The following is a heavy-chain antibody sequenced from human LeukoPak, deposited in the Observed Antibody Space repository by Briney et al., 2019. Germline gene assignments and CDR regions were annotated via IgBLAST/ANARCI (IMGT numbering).Heavy chain of an antibody. J-gene: IGHJ4*02. CDR2: ISYDGSNK. Sequence: PGRSLRLSCAASGFTFSSYAMHWVRQAPGKGLEWVAVISYDGSNKYYADSVKGRFTISRDSSKNTLYLQMNSLRAEDTAVYYCAREGIVATIIQGATVTTGAYYFDYWGQGTLVTVSS. CDR1: GFTFSSYA. CDR3: AREGIVATIIQGATVTTGAYYFDY. V-gene: IGHV3-30-3*01. D-gene: IGHD5-12*01.